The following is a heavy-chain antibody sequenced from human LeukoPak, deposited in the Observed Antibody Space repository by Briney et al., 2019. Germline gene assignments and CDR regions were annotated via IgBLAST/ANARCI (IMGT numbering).Heavy chain of an antibody. V-gene: IGHV3-33*08. J-gene: IGHJ4*02. Sequence: PGGSLRLSCAASGFTFSSYAMSWVRQAPGKGLEWVAVIWYDGSNKYYADSVKGRFTISRDNSKNTLYLQMNSLRAEDTAVYYCARVSYYGSGSYSDYWGQGTLVTVSS. CDR2: IWYDGSNK. D-gene: IGHD3-10*01. CDR1: GFTFSSYA. CDR3: ARVSYYGSGSYSDY.